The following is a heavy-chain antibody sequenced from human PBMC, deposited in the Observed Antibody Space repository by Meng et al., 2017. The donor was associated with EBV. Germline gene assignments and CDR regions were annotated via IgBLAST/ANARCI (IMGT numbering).Heavy chain of an antibody. CDR1: GFTFRGSA. Sequence: EVQLVDGGGGLVQPGGSLNLAWAASGFTFRGSAMHWVRQASGKGLEWVGRIRSKAKSYATAYAASVKGRFTISRDDSKNTAYLQMNSLKTEDTAVYYCTRMSSPLDYWGQGTLVTVSS. CDR2: IRSKAKSYAT. V-gene: IGHV3-73*02. CDR3: TRMSSPLDY. D-gene: IGHD2-2*01. J-gene: IGHJ4*02.